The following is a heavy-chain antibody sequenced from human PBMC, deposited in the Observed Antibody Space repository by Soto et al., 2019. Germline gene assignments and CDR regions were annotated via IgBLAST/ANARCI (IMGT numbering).Heavy chain of an antibody. Sequence: GASVKVSCKASGYTFTSYDINWVRQATGQGLEWMGWMNPNSGNTGYAQKFQGRVTMTRNTSISTAYMELSSLRSEDTAVYYCATGREEGVLRFLEWANYYYGMDVWGQGTTVTVSS. V-gene: IGHV1-8*01. J-gene: IGHJ6*02. CDR1: GYTFTSYD. CDR3: ATGREEGVLRFLEWANYYYGMDV. D-gene: IGHD3-3*01. CDR2: MNPNSGNT.